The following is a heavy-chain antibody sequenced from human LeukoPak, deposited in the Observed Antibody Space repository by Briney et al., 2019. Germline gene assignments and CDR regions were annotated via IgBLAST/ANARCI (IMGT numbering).Heavy chain of an antibody. J-gene: IGHJ4*02. CDR2: ISYDGSNK. CDR3: AREQTYYDFWSGPGK. CDR1: GFTFSSYA. Sequence: GGSLRLSCAASGFTFSSYAMHWVRQAPGKGLEWVAVISYDGSNKYYADSVKGRFTISRDNSKNTLYLQMNSLRAGDTAVYYCAREQTYYDFWSGPGKWGQGTLVTVSS. V-gene: IGHV3-30-3*01. D-gene: IGHD3-3*01.